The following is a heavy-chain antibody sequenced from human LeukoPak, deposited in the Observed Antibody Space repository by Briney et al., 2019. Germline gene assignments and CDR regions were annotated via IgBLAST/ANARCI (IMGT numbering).Heavy chain of an antibody. CDR1: GFTFSNFA. D-gene: IGHD4-23*01. V-gene: IGHV3-30-3*01. Sequence: PGGSLRLSCVASGFTFSNFAMHWVRQAPGKGLEWVTLISFDGSNKYYADSVKGRFTVSRDNSKNTLYLQMNSLRVEDTAVYYCARGRPHGNDYWGQGTLVTVSS. J-gene: IGHJ4*02. CDR2: ISFDGSNK. CDR3: ARGRPHGNDY.